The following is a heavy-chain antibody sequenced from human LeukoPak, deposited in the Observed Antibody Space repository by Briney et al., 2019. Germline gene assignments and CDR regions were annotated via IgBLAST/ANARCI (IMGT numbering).Heavy chain of an antibody. CDR1: GGSISSSTYY. D-gene: IGHD6-19*01. V-gene: IGHV4-39*01. Sequence: PSETLSLTCTVSGGSISSSTYYWGWIRQPPGKGLEWIGSIYYSGSTYYNPSLKSRVTISVDTSKNQFSLKLSSVTAADTAVYYCARQEAGTDYWGQGTLVTVSS. J-gene: IGHJ4*02. CDR3: ARQEAGTDY. CDR2: IYYSGST.